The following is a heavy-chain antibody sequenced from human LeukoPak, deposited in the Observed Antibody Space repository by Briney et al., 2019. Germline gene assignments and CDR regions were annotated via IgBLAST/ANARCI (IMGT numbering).Heavy chain of an antibody. Sequence: GGSLRLSCAASGFTFSSYSMNWVRQAPGKGLEWVSSISSSSSYIYYADSVKGRFTISRDNAKNSLCLQMNSLRAEDTAVYYCARDGEYYYGSGSYYNPSDYWGQGTLVTVSS. CDR1: GFTFSSYS. D-gene: IGHD3-10*01. J-gene: IGHJ4*02. CDR2: ISSSSSYI. CDR3: ARDGEYYYGSGSYYNPSDY. V-gene: IGHV3-21*01.